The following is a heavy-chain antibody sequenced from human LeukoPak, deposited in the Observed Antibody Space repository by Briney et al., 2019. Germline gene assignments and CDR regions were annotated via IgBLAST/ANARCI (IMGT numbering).Heavy chain of an antibody. CDR2: ISAYNGNT. Sequence: ASVKVSCKASGYTFTSYGISWVRQAPGQGLEWMGWISAYNGNTNYAQKLQGRVTITTDTSTSTAYMELRSLRSDDTAVYYCAGDPEDYLNWFDPWGQGTLVTVSS. V-gene: IGHV1-18*01. D-gene: IGHD4-17*01. J-gene: IGHJ5*02. CDR1: GYTFTSYG. CDR3: AGDPEDYLNWFDP.